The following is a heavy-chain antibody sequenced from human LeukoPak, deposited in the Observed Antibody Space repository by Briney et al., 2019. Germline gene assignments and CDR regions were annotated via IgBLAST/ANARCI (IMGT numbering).Heavy chain of an antibody. CDR2: IYYSGST. J-gene: IGHJ4*02. CDR1: GGSISSGDYY. CDR3: ARLYYYDSSGLYY. V-gene: IGHV4-30-4*08. Sequence: SETLSLTCTVSGGSISSGDYYWSWIRQPPGKGLEWIGYIYYSGSTYYNPSLKSRVTISVDTSKNQFSLKLSSVTAADTAVYYCARLYYYDSSGLYYWGQGTLVTVSS. D-gene: IGHD3-22*01.